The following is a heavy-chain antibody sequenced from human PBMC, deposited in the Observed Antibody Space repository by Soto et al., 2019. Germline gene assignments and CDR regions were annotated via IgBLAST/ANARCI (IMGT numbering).Heavy chain of an antibody. Sequence: GGSLRLSCAASGFTFSTYTMNWVRQAPGKGLEWVSFISSSSSYIDYADSVKGRFTISRDNAKNSLYLQMNSLRAEDTAVYYCARDFGYLGSGTYYNHYYYGMDVWGQGTTVTVSS. CDR2: ISSSSSYI. D-gene: IGHD3-10*01. V-gene: IGHV3-21*01. CDR3: ARDFGYLGSGTYYNHYYYGMDV. J-gene: IGHJ6*02. CDR1: GFTFSTYT.